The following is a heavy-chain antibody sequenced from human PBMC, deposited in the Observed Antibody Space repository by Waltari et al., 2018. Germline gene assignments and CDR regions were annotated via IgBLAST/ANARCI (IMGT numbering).Heavy chain of an antibody. J-gene: IGHJ4*02. CDR1: GFTFSTYS. CDR2: ISSISSTI. CDR3: ARDNDYYFDY. V-gene: IGHV3-48*04. Sequence: EVQLVESGGGLVQPGGSLRLSCAASGFTFSTYSMNWVRQAPGKGFEWVSYISSISSTIYYADSVKGRFTFSRDNAKNSLYLQMNSLRAEDTAVYYCARDNDYYFDYWGQGTLVTVSS. D-gene: IGHD2-21*02.